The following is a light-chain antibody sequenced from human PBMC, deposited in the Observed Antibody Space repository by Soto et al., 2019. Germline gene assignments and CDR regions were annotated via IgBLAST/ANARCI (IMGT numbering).Light chain of an antibody. CDR1: SSDVGTYIL. CDR3: CSYAGSGIFV. J-gene: IGLJ2*01. V-gene: IGLV2-23*02. Sequence: QSVLTQPASVSGSPGQSITISCIGTSSDVGTYILVSWYQQLPARAPKLMIYEDTKRPSGVSDRFSGSKSGNTASLTISGLQADGEADYYCCSYAGSGIFVFGGGSKLTVL. CDR2: EDT.